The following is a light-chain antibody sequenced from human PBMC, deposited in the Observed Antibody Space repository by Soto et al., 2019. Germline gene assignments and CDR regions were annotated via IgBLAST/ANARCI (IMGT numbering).Light chain of an antibody. Sequence: QSVLTQPPSASGTPGQRVTISCSGTSSDVGGYNYVSWYQQYPGKAPKLMIYEVSNRPSGVSNRFSGSKSGNTASLTISGLQAEDEADYYCSSYTSSSTLVFGGGTKLTVL. V-gene: IGLV2-14*01. CDR3: SSYTSSSTLV. CDR1: SSDVGGYNY. CDR2: EVS. J-gene: IGLJ3*02.